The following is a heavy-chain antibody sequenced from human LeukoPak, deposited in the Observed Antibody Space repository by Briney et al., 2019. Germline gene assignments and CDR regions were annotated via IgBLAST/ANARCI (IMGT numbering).Heavy chain of an antibody. V-gene: IGHV3-30*02. D-gene: IGHD2-2*02. CDR2: IRYDGSNK. J-gene: IGHJ4*02. Sequence: PGGSLRLSCAASGFTFSSYGMHWVRQAPGKGLEWVAFIRYDGSNKYYADSVKGRFTISRDNSKNTLYLQMNSLRAEDTAVYYCAKSNCSSTSCYNFLDYWGQGTLVTVSS. CDR1: GFTFSSYG. CDR3: AKSNCSSTSCYNFLDY.